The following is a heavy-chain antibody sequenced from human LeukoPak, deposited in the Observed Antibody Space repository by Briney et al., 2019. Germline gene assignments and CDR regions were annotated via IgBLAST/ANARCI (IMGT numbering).Heavy chain of an antibody. J-gene: IGHJ4*02. Sequence: GGSLILSCAASGFTFDDYGMNWVRQAPGKGLEWVSGINWNGGSTGYADSVKGRFTISRDNAKNSLYLQMNSLRAEDTALYYCAKTYYYDSSGYWFDYWGQGTLVTVSS. D-gene: IGHD3-22*01. V-gene: IGHV3-20*04. CDR1: GFTFDDYG. CDR3: AKTYYYDSSGYWFDY. CDR2: INWNGGST.